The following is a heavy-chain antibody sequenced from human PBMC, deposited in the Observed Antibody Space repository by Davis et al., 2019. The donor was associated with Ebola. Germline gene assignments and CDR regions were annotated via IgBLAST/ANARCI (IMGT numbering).Heavy chain of an antibody. CDR1: GFTFSSYW. CDR2: IGTAGDT. CDR3: ARLSGSYPNWFDP. Sequence: GESLKISCAASGFTFSSYWMHWVRQATGKGLEWVSAIGTAGDTYYPGSVKGRFTISRDNAKNSLYLQMNSLRAEDTAVYYCARLSGSYPNWFDPWGQGTLVTVSS. V-gene: IGHV3-13*01. J-gene: IGHJ5*02. D-gene: IGHD1-26*01.